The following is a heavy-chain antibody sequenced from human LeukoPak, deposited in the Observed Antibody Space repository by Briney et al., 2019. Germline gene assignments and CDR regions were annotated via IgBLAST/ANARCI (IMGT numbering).Heavy chain of an antibody. CDR2: ISWNSGSI. CDR1: GFTLDDYA. CDR3: AKDRDYYDSSGYYDY. Sequence: PGGSLRLSCAASGFTLDDYAMHWGRQAPGKGVEWVSGISWNSGSIGYADSVKGRFTISRDNAKNSLYLQMNSLRAEDTALYYCAKDRDYYDSSGYYDYWGQGTLVTVSS. J-gene: IGHJ4*02. D-gene: IGHD3-22*01. V-gene: IGHV3-9*01.